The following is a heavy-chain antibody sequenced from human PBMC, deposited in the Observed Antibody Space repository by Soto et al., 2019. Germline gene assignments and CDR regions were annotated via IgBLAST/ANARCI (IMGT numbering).Heavy chain of an antibody. J-gene: IGHJ4*02. CDR1: GYTFTDYW. Sequence: GESLKISCQGSGYTFTDYWIGWVRQLPGKGLEWMGIIYPGDSDTRYSPSFQGQVTITADKSTSTAYLQWNTLKASDTAMYYCARQIYDSDTGPNFQYYFDSWGQGTPVTVSS. CDR3: ARQIYDSDTGPNFQYYFDS. CDR2: IYPGDSDT. D-gene: IGHD3-22*01. V-gene: IGHV5-51*01.